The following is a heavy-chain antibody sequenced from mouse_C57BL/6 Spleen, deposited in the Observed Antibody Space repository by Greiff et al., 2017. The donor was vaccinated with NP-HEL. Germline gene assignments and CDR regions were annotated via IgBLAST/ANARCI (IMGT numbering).Heavy chain of an antibody. Sequence: VQLKESGAELVRPGASVKLSCTASGFNIKDDYMHWVKQRPEQGLEWIGWIDPENGDTEYASKFQGKATITADTSSNTAYLQLSSLTSEDTAVYYCTSLGGLRQDWFAYWGQGTLVTVSA. CDR3: TSLGGLRQDWFAY. CDR1: GFNIKDDY. D-gene: IGHD2-4*01. J-gene: IGHJ3*01. V-gene: IGHV14-4*01. CDR2: IDPENGDT.